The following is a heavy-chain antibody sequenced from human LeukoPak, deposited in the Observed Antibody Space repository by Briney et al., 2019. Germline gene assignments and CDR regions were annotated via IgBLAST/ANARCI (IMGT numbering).Heavy chain of an antibody. J-gene: IGHJ4*02. V-gene: IGHV4-4*07. CDR1: GGSFSGYY. CDR3: ARERKTGYDY. CDR2: IYTSGST. D-gene: IGHD1-14*01. Sequence: SETLSLTCAVYGGSFSGYYWSWIRQPPGKGLEWIGRIYTSGSTNYNPSLKSRVTMPVDTSKNQFSLKLSSVTAADTAVYYCARERKTGYDYWGQGTLVTVSS.